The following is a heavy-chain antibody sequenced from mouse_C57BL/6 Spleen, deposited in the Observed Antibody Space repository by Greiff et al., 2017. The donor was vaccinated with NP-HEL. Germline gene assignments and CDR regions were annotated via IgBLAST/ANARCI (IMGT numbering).Heavy chain of an antibody. V-gene: IGHV5-17*01. CDR2: ISSGSSTI. CDR1: GFTFSDYG. Sequence: DVMLVESGGGLVKPGGSLKLSCAASGFTFSDYGMHWVRQAPEKGLEWVAYISSGSSTIYYADTVKGRFTISRDNAKNTLFLQMTSLRSEDTAMYYCARQGLLWLRPLDYWGQGTTLTVSS. J-gene: IGHJ2*01. CDR3: ARQGLLWLRPLDY. D-gene: IGHD2-9*01.